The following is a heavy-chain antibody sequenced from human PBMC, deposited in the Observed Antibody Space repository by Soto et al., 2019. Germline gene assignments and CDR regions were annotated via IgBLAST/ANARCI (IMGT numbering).Heavy chain of an antibody. Sequence: GGSLRLSCAASGFSFSNYAMTWVRQTPGKGLEWVSTISNSGSTTYYADPVKGRFTISRDNSKNTLYLQMDSVRVEDRAVYYCAKAILPDYYGSGTFDNWGQGTLVTVS. CDR1: GFSFSNYA. J-gene: IGHJ4*02. V-gene: IGHV3-23*01. CDR3: AKAILPDYYGSGTFDN. D-gene: IGHD3-10*01. CDR2: ISNSGSTT.